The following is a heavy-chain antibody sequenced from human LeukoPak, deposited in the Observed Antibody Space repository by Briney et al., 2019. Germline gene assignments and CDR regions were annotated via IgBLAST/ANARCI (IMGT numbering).Heavy chain of an antibody. J-gene: IGHJ4*02. CDR3: ARVEYYDSSGYYF. CDR1: GYTFTGYY. CDR2: INPNGGGT. D-gene: IGHD3-22*01. V-gene: IGHV1-2*02. Sequence: ASVKVSCKASGYTFTGYYMHWVRQAPGQGLEWMGWINPNGGGTNYAQKFQGRVTTTRDTSISTAYMELSRLRSDDTAVYYCARVEYYDSSGYYFWGQGTLVTVSS.